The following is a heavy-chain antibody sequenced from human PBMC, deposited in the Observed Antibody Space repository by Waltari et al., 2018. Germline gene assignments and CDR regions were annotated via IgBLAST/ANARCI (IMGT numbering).Heavy chain of an antibody. CDR2: ISDAGGII. V-gene: IGHV3-23*01. Sequence: EVQLLASGGGLVQSAGSLRLSCAASGFTFSTYVMNWVRQSQGKGLEWVSSISDAGGIINYADSVKGRFTISRDNCKNTLYLQMNGLRADDTAVYYCARGSGVDSWGQGTLVTISS. CDR1: GFTFSTYV. D-gene: IGHD7-27*01. CDR3: ARGSGVDS. J-gene: IGHJ4*02.